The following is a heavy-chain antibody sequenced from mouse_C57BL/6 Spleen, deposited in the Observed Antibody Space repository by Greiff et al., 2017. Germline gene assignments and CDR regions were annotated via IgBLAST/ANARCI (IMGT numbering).Heavy chain of an antibody. CDR1: GYAFSSYW. CDR3: ARAGDGYYRGFAD. CDR2: IYPGDGDT. Sequence: QVHVKQSGAELVKPGASVKISCKASGYAFSSYWMNWVKQRPGKGLEWIGQIYPGDGDTNYNGKFKGKATLTADKSSSTAYMQLSSLTSEDSAVYFCARAGDGYYRGFADWGQGTLVTVSA. D-gene: IGHD2-3*01. J-gene: IGHJ3*01. V-gene: IGHV1-80*01.